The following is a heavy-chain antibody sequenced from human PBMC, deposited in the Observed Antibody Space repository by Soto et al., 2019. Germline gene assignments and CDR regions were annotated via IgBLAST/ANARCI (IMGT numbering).Heavy chain of an antibody. V-gene: IGHV4-59*01. CDR1: GGSIRSYY. D-gene: IGHD2-15*01. CDR3: ARQGYCSGGSCYSPASRTQYYFDY. CDR2: FSYSGTT. Sequence: QVQLQESGPGLVKPSETLSLTCTVSGGSIRSYYWTWIRQSPGKGLEWIGSFSYSGTTNYNPSLKSRVTISVDSSKNQFSLRLSSLTAADTAVYYCARQGYCSGGSCYSPASRTQYYFDYWGQGTLVTVSS. J-gene: IGHJ4*02.